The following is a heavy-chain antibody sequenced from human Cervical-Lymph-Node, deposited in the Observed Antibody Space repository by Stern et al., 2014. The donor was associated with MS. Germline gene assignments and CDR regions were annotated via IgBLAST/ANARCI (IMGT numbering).Heavy chain of an antibody. CDR1: GFTFSNDA. CDR2: FSGSGGST. V-gene: IGHV3-23*01. CDR3: AKAYTPHNVFDI. D-gene: IGHD2-2*02. Sequence: EVQLLESGGGLVQPGGSLRLSCAASGFTFSNDAMNWVRQAPGKGLEWVSTFSGSGGSTYYADSVKGRYTISRDNSKNTLYLQMNSLRAEDTAVYYCAKAYTPHNVFDIWGQGTMVTVSS. J-gene: IGHJ3*02.